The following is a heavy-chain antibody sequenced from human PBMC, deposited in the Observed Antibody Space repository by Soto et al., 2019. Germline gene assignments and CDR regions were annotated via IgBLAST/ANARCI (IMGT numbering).Heavy chain of an antibody. Sequence: EVQLLESGGGLVQPGGSLRLSCAASGFTFSSYAMSWVRQAPGKGLEWASAISGSGGSTYYADSVKGRFTISRDNSKNTLYLQMNSLRAEDTAVYYCAKESSKTRITMVRGVSAPRYWGQGTLVTVSS. CDR2: ISGSGGST. J-gene: IGHJ4*02. CDR1: GFTFSSYA. CDR3: AKESSKTRITMVRGVSAPRY. V-gene: IGHV3-23*01. D-gene: IGHD3-10*01.